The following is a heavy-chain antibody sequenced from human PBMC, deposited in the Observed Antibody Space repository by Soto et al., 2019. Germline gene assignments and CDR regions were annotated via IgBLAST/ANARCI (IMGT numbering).Heavy chain of an antibody. V-gene: IGHV4-4*07. CDR2: IYSSGST. CDR1: GGAIITYY. Sequence: SETLSLTCTVSGGAIITYYWTWGRQPAGKGLEWIGRIYSSGSTKYNPSLQSRVTMSLDTSNNQFSLRLTSVTAADTAVYYCARGQRFSDWFDPWGQGTLVTVSS. J-gene: IGHJ5*02. D-gene: IGHD3-3*01. CDR3: ARGQRFSDWFDP.